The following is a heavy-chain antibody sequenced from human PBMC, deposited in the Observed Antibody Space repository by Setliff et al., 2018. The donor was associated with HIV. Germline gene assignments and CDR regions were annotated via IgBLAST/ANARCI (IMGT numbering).Heavy chain of an antibody. J-gene: IGHJ4*02. CDR2: IYIPGDT. CDR3: AREVAVLDY. V-gene: IGHV4-61*02. D-gene: IGHD2-15*01. Sequence: SEPLSLTCTVAGDSINSGSYHWNWIRQPAGKGLEWIGRIYIPGDTDYNPSLKRRVTLSVATSKNQFSLKLSSVTAADTAVYYCAREVAVLDYWGQGTLVTVSS. CDR1: GDSINSGSYH.